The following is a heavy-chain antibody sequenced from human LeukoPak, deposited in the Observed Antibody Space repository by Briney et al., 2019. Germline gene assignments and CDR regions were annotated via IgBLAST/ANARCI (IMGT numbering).Heavy chain of an antibody. J-gene: IGHJ4*02. Sequence: GGSLRLSCAASGFTFSSYSMNWVRLAPGKGLEWVSYISSSSSTIYYADSVKGRFTISRDNAKNSLYLQMNSLRAEDTAVYYCARVDTAMVYYFDYWGQGTLVTVSS. V-gene: IGHV3-48*01. D-gene: IGHD5-18*01. CDR3: ARVDTAMVYYFDY. CDR2: ISSSSSTI. CDR1: GFTFSSYS.